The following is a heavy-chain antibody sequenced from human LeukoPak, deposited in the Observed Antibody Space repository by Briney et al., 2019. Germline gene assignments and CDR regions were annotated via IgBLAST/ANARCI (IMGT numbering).Heavy chain of an antibody. J-gene: IGHJ4*02. V-gene: IGHV3-15*01. CDR3: TTGDDILTGYYY. D-gene: IGHD3-9*01. Sequence: GGSLRLSCAASGFTFSSYSMNWVRQAPGKGLEWVGRIKSKTDGGTTDYAAPVKGRFTISRDDSKNTLYLQMNSLKTEDTAVYYCTTGDDILTGYYYWGQGTLVTVSS. CDR1: GFTFSSYS. CDR2: IKSKTDGGTT.